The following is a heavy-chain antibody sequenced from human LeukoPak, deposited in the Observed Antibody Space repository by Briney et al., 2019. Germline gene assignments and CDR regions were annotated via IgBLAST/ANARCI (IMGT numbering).Heavy chain of an antibody. D-gene: IGHD6-19*01. CDR2: IYYSGST. CDR3: ARTKGWDPANWFDP. J-gene: IGHJ5*02. Sequence: SETLSLTCTVSGGSISSSSYYWGWIRQPPGKGLELIGSIYYSGSTYYNPSLKSRVTISVDTSKNQFSLKLSSVTAADTAVYYCARTKGWDPANWFDPWGQGTLVTVSS. CDR1: GGSISSSSYY. V-gene: IGHV4-39*01.